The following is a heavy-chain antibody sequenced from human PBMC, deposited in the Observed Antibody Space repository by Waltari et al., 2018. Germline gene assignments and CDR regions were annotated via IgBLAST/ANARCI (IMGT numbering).Heavy chain of an antibody. CDR2: IYTSGST. CDR1: GGPISGSY. Sequence: QVQLQESGPGLVKPSETLSLTCTFSGGPISGSYWSWIRQPAGKELEWIGRIYTSGSTNYNPSLNNRVTMSIDTSKNQFSLKLTSVTAADTAVYYCARPIWRTSWKMGEFDPWGQGTLVTVSS. D-gene: IGHD3-16*01. CDR3: ARPIWRTSWKMGEFDP. J-gene: IGHJ5*02. V-gene: IGHV4-4*07.